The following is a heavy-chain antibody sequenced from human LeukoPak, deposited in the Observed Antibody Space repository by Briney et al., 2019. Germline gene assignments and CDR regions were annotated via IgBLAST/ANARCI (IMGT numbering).Heavy chain of an antibody. CDR2: IYYSGSS. Sequence: SETLSLTCTVSGGSISNGGYYWSWIRQHPGKGLEWIGYIYYSGSSYYNPSLKSRVIISVDTSKNQFSLKLNSVTAADTAVYYCARVYTMIVVIDPYFDYWGQGTLVTVSS. CDR3: ARVYTMIVVIDPYFDY. D-gene: IGHD3-22*01. CDR1: GGSISNGGYY. J-gene: IGHJ4*02. V-gene: IGHV4-31*03.